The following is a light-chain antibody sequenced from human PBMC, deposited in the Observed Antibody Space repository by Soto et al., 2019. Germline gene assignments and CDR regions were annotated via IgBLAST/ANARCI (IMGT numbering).Light chain of an antibody. V-gene: IGKV1-17*03. Sequence: DSHMTHSPSAMSSSVGDRVTITCRASQGISNYLAWFQQKPGKVPKRLIYDASSLQTGVPSRFSGSGSGTEFTLTISSLQPEDFATYYCLQHKSYPIAFGHGTRLEIK. CDR1: QGISNY. CDR3: LQHKSYPIA. CDR2: DAS. J-gene: IGKJ5*01.